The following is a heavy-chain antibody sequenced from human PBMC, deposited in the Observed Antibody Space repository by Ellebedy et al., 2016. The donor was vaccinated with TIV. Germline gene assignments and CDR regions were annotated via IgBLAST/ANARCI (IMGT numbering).Heavy chain of an antibody. CDR1: GFTFSSYA. Sequence: PGGSLRLSCAASGFTFSSYAMSWVRQAPGKGLEWVSTISNTGSRTYYADSVEGRFIISRDNSKKTLYLQMNSLRAEDTDVYYCAKDQVAGDGRWVFDSWGQGTVVTVSS. D-gene: IGHD5-24*01. V-gene: IGHV3-23*01. CDR2: ISNTGSRT. J-gene: IGHJ3*01. CDR3: AKDQVAGDGRWVFDS.